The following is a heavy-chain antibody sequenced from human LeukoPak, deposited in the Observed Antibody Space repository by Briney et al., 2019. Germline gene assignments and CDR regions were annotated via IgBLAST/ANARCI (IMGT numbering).Heavy chain of an antibody. CDR1: GFTFRGYW. V-gene: IGHV3-7*01. Sequence: QPGGSLRLSCARAGFTFRGYWTSWARQAPGKGLEWVANIKQDGSQTTYADSVKGRFTFSRDNAKNSLYLQMNSLRIEDTGVYYCARYSDYHRDYWGQGTLVSVPS. CDR2: IKQDGSQT. CDR3: ARYSDYHRDY. J-gene: IGHJ4*02. D-gene: IGHD5-12*01.